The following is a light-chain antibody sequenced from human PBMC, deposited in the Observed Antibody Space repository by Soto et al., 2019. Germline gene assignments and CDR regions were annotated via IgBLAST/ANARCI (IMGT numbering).Light chain of an antibody. CDR1: SSNIGNNW. Sequence: QSVLTQPPSVSAAPGQKVTISCSGSSSNIGNNWVSWYQQLPGTAPKILIHDNAKRPSGIPDRFSGSKSGTSATLGITGLQTGDEADYYCGTWDTSLSAWVFGRGTKLTVL. J-gene: IGLJ3*02. CDR2: DNA. V-gene: IGLV1-51*01. CDR3: GTWDTSLSAWV.